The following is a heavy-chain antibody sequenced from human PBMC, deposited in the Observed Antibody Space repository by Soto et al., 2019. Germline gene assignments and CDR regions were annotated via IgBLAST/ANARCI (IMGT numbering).Heavy chain of an antibody. CDR1: GYTFTSYY. CDR3: ARDQSITGTIFYYYYYGMHD. J-gene: IGHJ6*02. D-gene: IGHD1-7*01. Sequence: GASVKVSCKASGYTFTSYYMHWVRQAPEQGLEWMGIINPSGGSTSYAQKFQGRVTMTRDTSTSTVYMELSSLRSEDTAVYYCARDQSITGTIFYYYYYGMHDWGQGTTATVSS. CDR2: INPSGGST. V-gene: IGHV1-46*01.